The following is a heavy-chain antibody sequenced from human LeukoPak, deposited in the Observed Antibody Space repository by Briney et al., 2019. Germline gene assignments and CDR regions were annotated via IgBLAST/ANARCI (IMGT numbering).Heavy chain of an antibody. D-gene: IGHD2-21*02. Sequence: SVKVSCKASGGTFSSYTFSWVRQAPGQGLEWMGRIVPMFGTANDAQNFQGRVTITADESTSPVYMELSSLRSEDTAVYSCARAYCGGDCPPGYWGQGTLVTVSS. V-gene: IGHV1-69*13. CDR1: GGTFSSYT. J-gene: IGHJ4*02. CDR3: ARAYCGGDCPPGY. CDR2: IVPMFGTA.